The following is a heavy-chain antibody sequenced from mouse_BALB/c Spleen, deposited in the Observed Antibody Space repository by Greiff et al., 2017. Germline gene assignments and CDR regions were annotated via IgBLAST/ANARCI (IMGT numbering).Heavy chain of an antibody. J-gene: IGHJ2*01. CDR3: ARGDWDVGFDY. Sequence: VQLKESGPELVKPGASVKMSCKASGYTFTSYVMHWVKQKPGQGLEWIGYINPYNDGTKYNEKFKGKATLTSDKSSSTAYMELSSLTSEDSAVYYCARGDWDVGFDYWGQGTTLTVSS. V-gene: IGHV1-14*01. CDR1: GYTFTSYV. D-gene: IGHD4-1*01. CDR2: INPYNDGT.